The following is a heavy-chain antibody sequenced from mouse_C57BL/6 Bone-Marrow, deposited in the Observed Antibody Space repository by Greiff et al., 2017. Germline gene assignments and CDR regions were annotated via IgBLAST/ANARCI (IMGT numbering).Heavy chain of an antibody. V-gene: IGHV1-9*01. CDR1: GYTFTGYW. D-gene: IGHD4-1*01. J-gene: IGHJ2*01. CDR3: ARTGTGDYFDY. CDR2: ILPGNGST. Sequence: QVQLQQSGAELMKPGASVKLSCKATGYTFTGYWIEWVKQRPGHGLEWIGEILPGNGSTTYNEKFKGKATFTADTSSITAYRQLSSLTTEDSAIYYCARTGTGDYFDYWGQGTTLTVSS.